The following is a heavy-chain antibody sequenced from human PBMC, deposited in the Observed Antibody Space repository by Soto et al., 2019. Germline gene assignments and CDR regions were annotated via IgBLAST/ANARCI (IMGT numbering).Heavy chain of an antibody. V-gene: IGHV6-1*01. J-gene: IGHJ4*01. CDR1: GDXVSSNSAG. Sequence: PXQXLSLTCAITGDXVSSNSAGWSWVRQSPSRGLEWLGRTYYRSKWYYEYAVSVRGRITINPDTSKNQYSLQLNSVNPEDTAVYFCARGEQYSGRIFDYWGQGTLVTVS. CDR2: TYYRSKWYY. CDR3: ARGEQYSGRIFDY. D-gene: IGHD1-26*01.